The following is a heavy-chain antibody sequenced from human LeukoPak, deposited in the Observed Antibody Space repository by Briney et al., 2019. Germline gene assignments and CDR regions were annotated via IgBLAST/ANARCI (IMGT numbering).Heavy chain of an antibody. Sequence: SETLSLTCIVPGGSISSSSYYWAWIRQSPGKGLEWIGTFSSGGSAYYNPPLTSRVSISKDTSDNQFSLRLYSVTAADTAVYYCAREQTGTMYDVWGQGTQVTVSS. CDR1: GGSISSSSYY. D-gene: IGHD1-7*01. CDR3: AREQTGTMYDV. CDR2: FSSGGSA. V-gene: IGHV4-39*07. J-gene: IGHJ4*02.